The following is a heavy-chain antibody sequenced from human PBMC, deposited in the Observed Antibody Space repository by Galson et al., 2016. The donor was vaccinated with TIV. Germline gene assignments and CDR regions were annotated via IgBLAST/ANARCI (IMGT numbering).Heavy chain of an antibody. V-gene: IGHV3-74*01. CDR2: IDEYGRTT. D-gene: IGHD1-26*01. CDR3: GRDLGGRYSK. Sequence: SLRLSCAASGFTFSTYWMHWVRQVPGKGLVWVSRIDEYGRTTDYADSVKGRFTVSRDNAKNSLHLQMNGLRAEDTAVYYCGRDLGGRYSKWGQGTLVTVSS. CDR1: GFTFSTYW. J-gene: IGHJ4*02.